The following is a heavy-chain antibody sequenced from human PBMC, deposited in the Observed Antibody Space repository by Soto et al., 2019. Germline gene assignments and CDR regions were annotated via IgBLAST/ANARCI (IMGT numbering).Heavy chain of an antibody. CDR2: ISAYNGNT. CDR1: GCTFTSYG. J-gene: IGHJ6*02. Sequence: ASVKVSCKASGCTFTSYGISWVRQAPGQGLEWMGWISAYNGNTNYAQKLQGRVTMITDTSTSTAYMELRSLRSDDTAVYYCARSGVVGPLAAAGTGGPPDYYYYYGMDVWGQGTTVTVSS. D-gene: IGHD6-13*01. CDR3: ARSGVVGPLAAAGTGGPPDYYYYYGMDV. V-gene: IGHV1-18*01.